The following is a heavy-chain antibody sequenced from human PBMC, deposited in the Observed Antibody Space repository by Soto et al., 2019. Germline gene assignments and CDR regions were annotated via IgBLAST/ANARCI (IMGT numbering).Heavy chain of an antibody. CDR1: GFTVSSNY. CDR3: ARDYTFYSYYGMDV. Sequence: LRLSCAASGFTVSSNYMSWVRQAPEKGLEWVSVIFAGGTTSYADSVKGRFTISRDNPKNTVYLHMNSMRAEDTAVYYCARDYTFYSYYGMDVWGQGTTVTVSS. CDR2: IFAGGTT. V-gene: IGHV3-53*01. J-gene: IGHJ6*02.